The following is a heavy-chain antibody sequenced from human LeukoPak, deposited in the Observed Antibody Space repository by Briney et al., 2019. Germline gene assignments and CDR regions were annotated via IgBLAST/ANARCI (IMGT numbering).Heavy chain of an antibody. D-gene: IGHD6-13*01. Sequence: SETLSLTCTVSGGSISSYYWSWIRQPPGKGLEWIGYIYYSGSTNYNPSLKSRVTISVDTSKNQFSLKLSSVTAADTAVYYCARASSWYFNPGWFDPWGQGTLVTVSS. CDR2: IYYSGST. V-gene: IGHV4-59*01. CDR3: ARASSWYFNPGWFDP. CDR1: GGSISSYY. J-gene: IGHJ5*02.